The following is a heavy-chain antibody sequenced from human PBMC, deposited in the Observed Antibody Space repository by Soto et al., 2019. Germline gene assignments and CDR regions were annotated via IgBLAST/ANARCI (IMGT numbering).Heavy chain of an antibody. V-gene: IGHV1-2*04. CDR3: ARGGPDMVLRRKGNWFDP. D-gene: IGHD3-3*01. J-gene: IGHJ5*02. CDR2: INPNSGGT. CDR1: GYTFTGYY. Sequence: GASVKVSCKASGYTFTGYYMHWVRQAPGQGLEWMGWINPNSGGTNYAQKFQGWVTMTRDTSISTAYMELSRLRSDDTAVYYCARGGPDMVLRRKGNWFDPWGQGTLVTVSS.